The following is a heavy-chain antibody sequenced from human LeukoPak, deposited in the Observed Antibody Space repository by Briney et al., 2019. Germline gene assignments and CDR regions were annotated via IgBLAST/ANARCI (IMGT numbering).Heavy chain of an antibody. CDR2: IWFDGSKR. CDR3: ARDRGSGSYEGYYFDY. CDR1: TFTFSSYG. D-gene: IGHD3-10*01. Sequence: GGSLRLSCAASTFTFSSYGMHWGRQAPGKGLEWVAIIWFDGSKRYYADSVKGRFTISRDNSKNTLYLQINSLRAEDTAVYYCARDRGSGSYEGYYFDYWGQGTLVTVSS. V-gene: IGHV3-33*01. J-gene: IGHJ4*02.